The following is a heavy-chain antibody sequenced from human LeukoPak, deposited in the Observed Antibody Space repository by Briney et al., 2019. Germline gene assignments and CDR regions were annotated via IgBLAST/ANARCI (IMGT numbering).Heavy chain of an antibody. CDR3: ARDRLRVGATWHYYYSMDV. Sequence: ASVKVSCKASGYTFTGYYMHWVRQAPGQGLEWMGWINPNSGGTNYAQKFQGRVTMTRDTSISTAYMELSRPRSDDTAVYYCARDRLRVGATWHYYYSMDVWGQGTTVTVSS. D-gene: IGHD1-26*01. CDR1: GYTFTGYY. CDR2: INPNSGGT. J-gene: IGHJ6*02. V-gene: IGHV1-2*02.